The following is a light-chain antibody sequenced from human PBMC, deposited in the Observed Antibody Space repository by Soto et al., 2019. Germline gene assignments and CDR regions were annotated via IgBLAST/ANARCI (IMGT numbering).Light chain of an antibody. J-gene: IGKJ4*01. Sequence: DIQMTQSPSSLSASVGDRVTITCQASQDISNYLNWYQQKSGKPPKLLIYVASNLETGVPPRFSGAGSGTEFALTISSLQPEDVATYYCQQYDDLPSTFGGGTKVEV. CDR3: QQYDDLPST. CDR1: QDISNY. V-gene: IGKV1-33*01. CDR2: VAS.